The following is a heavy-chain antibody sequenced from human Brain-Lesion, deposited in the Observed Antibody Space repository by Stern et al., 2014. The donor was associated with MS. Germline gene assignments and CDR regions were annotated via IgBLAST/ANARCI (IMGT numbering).Heavy chain of an antibody. CDR1: GFTFDDYA. CDR3: ARDITGSSAYFAY. Sequence: VQLLQPGGDLVQPGRSLRLSCAAFGFTFDDYAMHWVRQAPGKGLEWVAGISWNSGTIGYADSLKGRFTTSRDNAYSSLYLQMNSLRPEDTALYYCARDITGSSAYFAYWGQGTLVTVSS. D-gene: IGHD1-14*01. J-gene: IGHJ4*02. V-gene: IGHV3-9*01. CDR2: ISWNSGTI.